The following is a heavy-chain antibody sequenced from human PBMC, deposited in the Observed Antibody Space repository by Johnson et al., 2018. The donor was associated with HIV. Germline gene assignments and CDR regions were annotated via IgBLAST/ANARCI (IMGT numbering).Heavy chain of an antibody. D-gene: IGHD3-16*02. CDR3: AKDLGGSYRAFDI. J-gene: IGHJ3*02. CDR2: IRGSGGST. CDR1: GFTFSSYA. V-gene: IGHV3-23*04. Sequence: VQLVESGGGVVQPGGSLRLSCAASGFTFSSYAMSWVRQAPGKGLEWVSAIRGSGGSTYYADSVKGRFTISRNNAKKSLFLQMNSLRAEDTAVYYCAKDLGGSYRAFDIWGQGTMVTVSS.